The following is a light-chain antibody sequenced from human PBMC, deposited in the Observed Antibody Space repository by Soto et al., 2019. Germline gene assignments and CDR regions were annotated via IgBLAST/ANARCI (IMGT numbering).Light chain of an antibody. CDR3: QQYNNWPPYT. CDR1: QSVAYN. V-gene: IGKV3-15*01. Sequence: EISMTQSPVTLSVSPGESATLSCRASQSVAYNLAWYQQKPGQAPRLLIYGASTRATDIPARFSGSGFRTEFTLTINSLQSEDFAVYYCQQYNNWPPYTFGQGTKLHIK. CDR2: GAS. J-gene: IGKJ2*01.